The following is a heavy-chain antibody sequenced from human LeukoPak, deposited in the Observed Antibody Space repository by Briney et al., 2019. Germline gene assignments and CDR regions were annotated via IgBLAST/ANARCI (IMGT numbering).Heavy chain of an antibody. V-gene: IGHV3-23*01. CDR1: GFTFSTYA. CDR2: LSGSAGST. J-gene: IGHJ4*02. Sequence: GGSLRLSCAASGFTFSTYAMNWVRQAPGKGLEWVSALSGSAGSTYYADSVKGRFTISRDNSKNTLYLQMNSLRAEDTAVYYCAKGESSNWYYLDYWGQGTLVTVSS. D-gene: IGHD6-13*01. CDR3: AKGESSNWYYLDY.